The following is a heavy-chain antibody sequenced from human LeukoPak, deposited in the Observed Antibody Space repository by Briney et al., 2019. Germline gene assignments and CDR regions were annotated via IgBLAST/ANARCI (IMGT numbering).Heavy chain of an antibody. CDR1: AFTFSSYA. CDR3: AKGPNSGDD. V-gene: IGHV3-23*01. D-gene: IGHD4-23*01. J-gene: IGHJ4*02. CDR2: ISGSGGST. Sequence: VGSLRLSCAASAFTFSSYAMRWVRQAPGKGLEWVSVISGSGGSTYYADSVKGRFTISRDNSKNTLYLQMNSLRAEDTAVYYCAKGPNSGDDRGQGTLVTVSS.